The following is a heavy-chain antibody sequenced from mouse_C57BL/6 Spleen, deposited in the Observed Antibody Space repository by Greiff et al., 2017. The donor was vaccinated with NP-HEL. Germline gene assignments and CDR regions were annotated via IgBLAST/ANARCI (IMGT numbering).Heavy chain of an antibody. CDR2: IDPSDSYT. CDR1: GYTFTSYW. V-gene: IGHV1-50*01. CDR3: AREGYSGYFDY. D-gene: IGHD2-3*01. J-gene: IGHJ2*01. Sequence: VQLQQPGAELVKPGASVKLSCKASGYTFTSYWMQWVKQRPGQGLEWIGEIDPSDSYTNYNQKFKGKATLTVDTSSSTAYMQLSSLTSEDSAVYYCAREGYSGYFDYWGQGTTLTVSS.